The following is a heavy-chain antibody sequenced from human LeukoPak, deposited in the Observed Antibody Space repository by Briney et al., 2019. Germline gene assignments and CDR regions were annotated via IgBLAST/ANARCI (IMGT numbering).Heavy chain of an antibody. CDR2: IYHSGST. J-gene: IGHJ4*02. D-gene: IGHD3-3*01. CDR3: ARLQDFWSGYYFDY. Sequence: SETLSLTCAVSGYSISSGYYWGWIRQPPGKGLEWIGSIYHSGSTYCNPSLKSRVTISVDTSKNQFSLKLSSVTAADTAVYYCARLQDFWSGYYFDYWGQGTLVTVSS. CDR1: GYSISSGYY. V-gene: IGHV4-38-2*01.